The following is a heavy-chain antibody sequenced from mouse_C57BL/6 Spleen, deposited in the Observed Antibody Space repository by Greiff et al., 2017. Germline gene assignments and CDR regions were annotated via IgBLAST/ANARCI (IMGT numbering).Heavy chain of an antibody. V-gene: IGHV1-74*01. CDR3: SIGHYGSNSNYYSMDY. CDR1: GYTFTSYW. D-gene: IGHD1-1*01. CDR2: IHPSDSDT. Sequence: QVQLQQPGAELVKPGASVKVSCKASGYTFTSYWLHWVKQRPGQGLEWIGRIHPSDSDTNYNQKFKGKATLTVDKSSSTAYMQRSSLTSDDSAVFYYSIGHYGSNSNYYSMDYWGQGTSGTVSS. J-gene: IGHJ4*01.